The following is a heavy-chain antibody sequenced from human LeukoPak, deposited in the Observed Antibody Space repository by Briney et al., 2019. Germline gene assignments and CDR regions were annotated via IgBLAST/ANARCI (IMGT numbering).Heavy chain of an antibody. V-gene: IGHV4-59*01. CDR1: GASISSYY. Sequence: SETLSLTCTVSGASISSYYWSWIRQPPGKGLEWIGNIYYSGNNYNPSLKSRVTISVDTSKNQFSLKLTSVAAADTAVYYCARSPQGCSSTSCYSFDYWGQGTLVTVSS. CDR3: ARSPQGCSSTSCYSFDY. D-gene: IGHD2-2*01. CDR2: IYYSGN. J-gene: IGHJ4*02.